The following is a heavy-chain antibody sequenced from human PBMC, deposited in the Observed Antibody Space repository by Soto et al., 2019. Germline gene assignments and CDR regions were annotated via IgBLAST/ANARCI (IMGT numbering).Heavy chain of an antibody. D-gene: IGHD4-17*01. CDR3: ASTRYDYGDDAVGY. CDR1: GFTFNKYA. CDR2: ISRSSSTT. V-gene: IGHV3-23*01. Sequence: VQLLEYGGGLVQRGESLRLSCVASGFTFNKYAMTWVRQAPGKGLGWVSSISRSSSTTNYADSVKGRFTISRDNSKSTLYLHMNTLSTEDSAVYYCASTRYDYGDDAVGYWGQGPLVTVSS. J-gene: IGHJ4*01.